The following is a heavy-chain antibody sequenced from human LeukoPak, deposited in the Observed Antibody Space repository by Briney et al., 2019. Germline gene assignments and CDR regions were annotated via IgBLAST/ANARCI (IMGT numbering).Heavy chain of an antibody. CDR1: GGSISSGGYD. CDR3: ARARRWNDGRRVKRLSDMDV. J-gene: IGHJ6*02. Sequence: SETLSLTCAVSGGSISSGGYDGRWIPQPPGKGRDWMGEINHRGSTNYDPSLKSRTTISVATSKSPFSLKLRSATAADPAVYYCARARRWNDGRRVKRLSDMDVWGHGTTVTVSS. D-gene: IGHD1-1*01. V-gene: IGHV4-34*01. CDR2: INHRGST.